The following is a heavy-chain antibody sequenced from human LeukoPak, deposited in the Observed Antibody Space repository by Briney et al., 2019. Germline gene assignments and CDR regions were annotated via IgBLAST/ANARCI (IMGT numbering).Heavy chain of an antibody. CDR1: GFTFSSYG. CDR2: IRYDGSNK. V-gene: IGHV3-30*02. Sequence: PGGSLRLSCAASGFTFSSYGMHWVRQAPGKGLEWVAFIRYDGSNKYYADSVKGRFTISRDNSKNTLYLQMNSLRAEDTAVYYCARDRGRYGSGYYWGQGTLVTVSS. D-gene: IGHD6-19*01. CDR3: ARDRGRYGSGYY. J-gene: IGHJ4*02.